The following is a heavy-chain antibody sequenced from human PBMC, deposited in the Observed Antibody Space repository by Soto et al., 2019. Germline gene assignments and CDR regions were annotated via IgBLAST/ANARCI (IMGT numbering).Heavy chain of an antibody. CDR3: AKDAITMVRGANNWFDP. J-gene: IGHJ5*02. V-gene: IGHV3-23*01. D-gene: IGHD3-10*01. CDR2: ISGGGIST. CDR1: GFTFSSYA. Sequence: EVQLLESGGGLVQPGGSLTLSCAASGFTFSSYAMSWVRQAPGKGLEWVSAISGGGISTYYADSVRGRFTISRDNSRNTLYLQMNRLRAEDTAVYYWAKDAITMVRGANNWFDPWGQGTLVTVSS.